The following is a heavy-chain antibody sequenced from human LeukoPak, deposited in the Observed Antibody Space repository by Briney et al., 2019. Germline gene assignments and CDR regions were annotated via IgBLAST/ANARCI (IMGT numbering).Heavy chain of an antibody. D-gene: IGHD2-2*01. Sequence: AGGSLRLSCAASGFTLSAYGVSWVRQAPGKGLECVSSITGTETTYYADSVKGRFTISSGTSKNTVYLQANSLRVEDTAVYYCANLRYAYWGQGTLVTVSS. CDR1: GFTLSAYG. J-gene: IGHJ4*02. V-gene: IGHV3-23*01. CDR2: ITGTETT. CDR3: ANLRYAY.